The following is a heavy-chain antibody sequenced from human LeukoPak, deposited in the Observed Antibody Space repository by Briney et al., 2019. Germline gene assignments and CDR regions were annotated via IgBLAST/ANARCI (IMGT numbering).Heavy chain of an antibody. CDR1: GFSFSSYA. CDR2: ISSDGSEK. D-gene: IGHD2-21*02. J-gene: IGHJ4*02. V-gene: IGHV3-30*19. CDR3: ARDIVVVTAILDY. Sequence: GGSLRLSCAASGFSFSSYAIHWVRQAPGKGLEWLSFISSDGSEKYYADSVKGRFTISRDNSKNTLYLQLSSLRVEDTAVYYCARDIVVVTAILDYWGQGTLVTVSS.